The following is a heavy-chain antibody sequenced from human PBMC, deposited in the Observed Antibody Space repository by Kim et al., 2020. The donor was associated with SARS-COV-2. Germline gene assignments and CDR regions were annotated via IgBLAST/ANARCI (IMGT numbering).Heavy chain of an antibody. D-gene: IGHD6-13*01. J-gene: IGHJ4*02. CDR3: ARDHIAAAGTFPEGFDY. CDR1: GYTFTSYG. Sequence: ASVKVSCKASGYTFTSYGISWVRQAPGQGLEWMGWISAYNGNTNYAQKLQGRVTMTTDTSTSTAYMELRSLRSDDTAVYYCARDHIAAAGTFPEGFDYWGQGTLVTVSS. CDR2: ISAYNGNT. V-gene: IGHV1-18*01.